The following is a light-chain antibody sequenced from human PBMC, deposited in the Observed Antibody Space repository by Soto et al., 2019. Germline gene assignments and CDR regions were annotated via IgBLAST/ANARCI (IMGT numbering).Light chain of an antibody. Sequence: DIQMTQSPPSLSASVGDRVNITCRASQTISTYLHWYQQKPGKVPNLLIYGVSTLQSGSPSRFGGSGSWTYFTLTISNLQPEDSATYYCQQSYSTPRLTFGGGTRVEIK. V-gene: IGKV1-39*01. CDR1: QTISTY. CDR3: QQSYSTPRLT. CDR2: GVS. J-gene: IGKJ4*01.